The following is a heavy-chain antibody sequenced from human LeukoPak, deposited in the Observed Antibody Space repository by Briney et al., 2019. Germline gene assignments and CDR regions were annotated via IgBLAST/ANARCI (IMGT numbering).Heavy chain of an antibody. J-gene: IGHJ4*02. CDR1: GFTFSSFE. CDR2: ISGSGSPI. Sequence: GGSLRLSCAASGFTFSSFEMNWVRQAPGKGLEWLSCISGSGSPIYYADSVKGRFTISRDNARNSLYLQMNSLRAEDTAFYYCAGGFRDTAMFFDYWGQGVLVTVSS. CDR3: AGGFRDTAMFFDY. D-gene: IGHD5-18*01. V-gene: IGHV3-48*03.